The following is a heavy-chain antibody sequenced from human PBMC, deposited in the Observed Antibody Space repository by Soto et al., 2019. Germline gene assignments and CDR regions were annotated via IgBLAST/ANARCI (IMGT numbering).Heavy chain of an antibody. Sequence: QVQLVESGGGVVQPGRSLRLSCAPSGFTFSSYGMHWVRQAPGKGLEWVAVISYDGSNKYYADSVKGRFTISRDNSKNTLYLQMNSLRAEDTAVYYCAKDDGGYDYYYGMDVWGQGTTVTVSS. CDR1: GFTFSSYG. CDR3: AKDDGGYDYYYGMDV. D-gene: IGHD5-12*01. V-gene: IGHV3-30*18. J-gene: IGHJ6*02. CDR2: ISYDGSNK.